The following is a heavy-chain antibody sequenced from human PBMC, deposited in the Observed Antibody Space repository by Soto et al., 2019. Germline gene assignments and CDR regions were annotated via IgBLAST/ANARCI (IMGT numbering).Heavy chain of an antibody. CDR2: IYYSGST. D-gene: IGHD3-22*01. J-gene: IGHJ4*02. V-gene: IGHV4-31*03. CDR3: AMYYDSSGSYY. CDR1: GGSISSGGYY. Sequence: SETLSLTCTVSGGSISSGGYYWSWIRQHPGKGLEWIAYIYYSGSTYYNPSLKSRVTISVDTSKNQFSLKLSSVTAADTAVYYCAMYYDSSGSYYWGQGTLVTVSS.